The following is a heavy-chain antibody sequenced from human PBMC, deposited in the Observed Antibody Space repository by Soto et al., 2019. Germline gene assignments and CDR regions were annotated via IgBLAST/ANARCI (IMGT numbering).Heavy chain of an antibody. D-gene: IGHD5-18*01. V-gene: IGHV4-4*02. CDR1: GGSISSSNW. Sequence: SETLSLTCAVSGGSISSSNWWSWVRQPPGKGLEWIGEIYHSGSTNYNPSLKSRVTISVDKSKNQFSLKLSSVTAADTAVYYCARFARILSGYSYGYYYFDYWGRGTLVTVSS. J-gene: IGHJ4*02. CDR2: IYHSGST. CDR3: ARFARILSGYSYGYYYFDY.